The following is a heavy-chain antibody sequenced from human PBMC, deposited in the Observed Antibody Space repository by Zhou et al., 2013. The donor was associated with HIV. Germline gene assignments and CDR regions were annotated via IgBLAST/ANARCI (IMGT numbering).Heavy chain of an antibody. CDR2: ISAYNGNT. V-gene: IGHV1-18*01. CDR1: GGTFSSYA. CDR3: ARGVVVPAANWFDP. D-gene: IGHD2-2*01. J-gene: IGHJ5*02. Sequence: QVQLVQSGAEVKKPGSSVKVSCKASGGTFSSYAISWVRQAPGQGLEWMGWISAYNGNTNYAQKLQGRVTMTTDTSTSTAYMELRSLRSDDTALYYCARGVVVPAANWFDPWGQGTLVTVSS.